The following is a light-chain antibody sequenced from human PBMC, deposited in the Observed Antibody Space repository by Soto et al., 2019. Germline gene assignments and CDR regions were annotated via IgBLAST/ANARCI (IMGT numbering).Light chain of an antibody. CDR2: GAS. CDR1: QDVGKW. J-gene: IGKJ5*01. Sequence: DIHITQSPPSVSASEGDRVTITCRASQDVGKWLAWYQQKPGKAPTLLIHGASSLQSGVPPRYSGSGYGTDFTLTISSLQPEDVATYYCKQANSFPITFGQGTRLEIK. V-gene: IGKV1-12*01. CDR3: KQANSFPIT.